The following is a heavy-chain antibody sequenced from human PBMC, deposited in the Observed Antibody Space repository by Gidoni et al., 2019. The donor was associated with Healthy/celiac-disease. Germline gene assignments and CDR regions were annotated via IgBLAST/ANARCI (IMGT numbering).Heavy chain of an antibody. CDR2: ISYDGSNK. D-gene: IGHD1-26*01. J-gene: IGHJ4*02. CDR1: GFTFSSYG. CDR3: AKDSGSYEYFDY. V-gene: IGHV3-30*18. Sequence: QVQLVESGGGVVQPGRSLRVSCAASGFTFSSYGMHWVRQAPGKGLEWVAVISYDGSNKYYADSVKGRFTISRDNSKNTLYLQMNSLRAEDTAVYYCAKDSGSYEYFDYWGQGTLVTVSS.